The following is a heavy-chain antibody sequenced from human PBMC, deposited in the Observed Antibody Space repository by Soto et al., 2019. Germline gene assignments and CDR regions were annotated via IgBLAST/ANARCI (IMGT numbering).Heavy chain of an antibody. Sequence: GGSLRLSCTASGFTFSSYAMSWVRQAPGKGLEWASAISGSGGSTYYADSVKGRFTISRDNSKNTLYLQMNSLRAEDTAVYYCAKGICSGGSCYYYYYYMDVWGKGTTVTVSS. CDR2: ISGSGGST. D-gene: IGHD2-15*01. J-gene: IGHJ6*03. V-gene: IGHV3-23*01. CDR1: GFTFSSYA. CDR3: AKGICSGGSCYYYYYYMDV.